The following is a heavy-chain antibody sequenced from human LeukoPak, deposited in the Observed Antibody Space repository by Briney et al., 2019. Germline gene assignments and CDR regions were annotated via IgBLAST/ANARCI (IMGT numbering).Heavy chain of an antibody. V-gene: IGHV1-46*01. CDR3: ARDSGRGMDV. CDR2: INPSGGST. J-gene: IGHJ6*02. D-gene: IGHD3-10*01. Sequence: GASVKVSCKASGYTLTGYYMHWVRQAPGQGLEWMGIINPSGGSTSYAQKFQGRVTMTRDTSTSTVYMELSSLRSEDTAVYYCARDSGRGMDVWGQGTTVTVSS. CDR1: GYTLTGYY.